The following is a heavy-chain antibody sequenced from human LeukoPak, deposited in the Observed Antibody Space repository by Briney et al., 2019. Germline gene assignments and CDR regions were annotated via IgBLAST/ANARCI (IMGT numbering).Heavy chain of an antibody. D-gene: IGHD6-13*01. Sequence: GGSLRLSRAASGFTFSSYWMHWVRQAPGKGLVWVSRINSDGSSTSYADSVKGRFTISRDNAKNSLYLQMNSLRAEDTAVYYCARAWALVQIGIYYFDYWGQGTLVTVSS. CDR3: ARAWALVQIGIYYFDY. CDR2: INSDGSST. J-gene: IGHJ4*02. CDR1: GFTFSSYW. V-gene: IGHV3-74*01.